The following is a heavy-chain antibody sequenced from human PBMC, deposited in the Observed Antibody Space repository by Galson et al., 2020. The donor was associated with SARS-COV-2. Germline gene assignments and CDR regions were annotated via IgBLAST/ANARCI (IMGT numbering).Heavy chain of an antibody. V-gene: IGHV3-20*04. J-gene: IGHJ6*02. CDR2: LNWSGGTT. Sequence: GGSLRLSCAASGFIFGDYGMTWVRQVPGKGLEWVSGLNWSGGTTVYADSVKGRFTISRDNAKNSLYLQMSSLRVEDTAFYYCARKDYYGSGNDVWGQGTTVTVS. CDR1: GFIFGDYG. D-gene: IGHD3-10*01. CDR3: ARKDYYGSGNDV.